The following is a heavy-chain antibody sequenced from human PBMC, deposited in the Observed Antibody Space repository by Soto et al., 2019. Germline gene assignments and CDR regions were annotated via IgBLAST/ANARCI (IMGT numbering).Heavy chain of an antibody. CDR1: GGTFSSYT. Sequence: SVKVSCKASGGTFSSYTISWVRQAPGQGLEWMGRIIPILGIANYAQKFQGRVTITADKSTSTAYMELSRLRSDDTAVYYCARDLRITGTTPYYYGMHVWGQGTTVTVSS. D-gene: IGHD1-20*01. J-gene: IGHJ6*02. CDR3: ARDLRITGTTPYYYGMHV. V-gene: IGHV1-69*04. CDR2: IIPILGIA.